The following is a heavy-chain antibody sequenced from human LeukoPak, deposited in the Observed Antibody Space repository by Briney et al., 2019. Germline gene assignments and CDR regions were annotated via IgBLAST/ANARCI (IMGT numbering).Heavy chain of an antibody. V-gene: IGHV3-21*01. J-gene: IGHJ6*03. CDR2: ISSSSSYI. CDR1: GFTFSSYG. CDR3: ARDSSYGLWYYYYMDV. Sequence: PGGSLRLSCAASGFTFSSYGMSWVRQAPGKGLEWVSSISSSSSYIYYADSVKGRFTISRDNAKNSLYLQMNSLRAEDTAVYYCARDSSYGLWYYYYMDVWGKGTTVTVSS. D-gene: IGHD5-18*01.